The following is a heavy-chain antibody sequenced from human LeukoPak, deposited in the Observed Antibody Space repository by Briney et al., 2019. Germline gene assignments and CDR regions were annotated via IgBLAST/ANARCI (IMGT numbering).Heavy chain of an antibody. CDR3: VRDVWGDRDSYFDY. V-gene: IGHV3-74*01. D-gene: IGHD2-21*01. CDR1: GFTFSSYW. CDR2: INTDGRST. Sequence: GGSLRLSCAASGFTFSSYWMHWVRQAPGKGLVWVSRINTDGRSTSYADSLKGRFTDSRDNAKNTLFLQMNSLRAEDTAVYYCVRDVWGDRDSYFDYWGQGALVTVSS. J-gene: IGHJ4*02.